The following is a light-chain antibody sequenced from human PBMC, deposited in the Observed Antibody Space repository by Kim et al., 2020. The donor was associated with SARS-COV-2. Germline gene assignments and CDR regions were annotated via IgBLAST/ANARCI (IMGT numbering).Light chain of an antibody. J-gene: IGKJ1*01. CDR3: QQYENWPRT. V-gene: IGKV3-15*01. CDR1: ENINRN. Sequence: VAPGERAILSCRASENINRNLALYQQRPGRAPRVLIYDAFTRATGIPARFSGSGSGTDFTLTITSLQSEDFAVYYCQQYENWPRTFGQGTKVDIK. CDR2: DAF.